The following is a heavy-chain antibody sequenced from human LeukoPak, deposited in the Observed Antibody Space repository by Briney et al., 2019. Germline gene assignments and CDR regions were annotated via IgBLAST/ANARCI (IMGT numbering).Heavy chain of an antibody. J-gene: IGHJ5*02. D-gene: IGHD5-24*01. V-gene: IGHV3-30*18. CDR1: GFTFSTSG. Sequence: GRSLRLSCAASGFTFSTSGMHWVRQAPGKGLEWVAVMSHDGSTKYYADSVKGRFTISRDTSKNTLYLQTNSLRAEDTAVYYCSKGDGYNYFLIDHWDQGTLVTVS. CDR3: SKGDGYNYFLIDH. CDR2: MSHDGSTK.